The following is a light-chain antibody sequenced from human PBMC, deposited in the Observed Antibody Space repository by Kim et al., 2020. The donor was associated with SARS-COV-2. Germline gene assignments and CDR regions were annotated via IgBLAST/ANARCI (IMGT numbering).Light chain of an antibody. J-gene: IGLJ3*02. CDR3: AAWDDSLNGSV. V-gene: IGLV1-44*01. CDR1: RSNIGSNV. CDR2: SND. Sequence: GQRVTISCSGGRSNIGSNVVNWYQQLPGTAPKLLIYSNDYRPSGVPDRFSGSKSGTSASLDISGLQSEDEADYYCAAWDDSLNGSVFGGGTKVTVL.